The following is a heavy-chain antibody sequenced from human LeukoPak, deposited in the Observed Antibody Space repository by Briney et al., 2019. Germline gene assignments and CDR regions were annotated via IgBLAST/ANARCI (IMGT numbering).Heavy chain of an antibody. CDR3: ARRTPRAGYFDY. CDR2: IQYTGST. D-gene: IGHD1/OR15-1a*01. V-gene: IGHV4-59*06. CDR1: GGSISSYY. Sequence: SETLSLTCTVSGGSISSYYWSWIRQLPGKGLEWIGYIQYTGSTFYNPSLESRATVSRDTSKNQFSLTVSSVTAADTAVYFCARRTPRAGYFDYWGQGNLVTVSS. J-gene: IGHJ4*02.